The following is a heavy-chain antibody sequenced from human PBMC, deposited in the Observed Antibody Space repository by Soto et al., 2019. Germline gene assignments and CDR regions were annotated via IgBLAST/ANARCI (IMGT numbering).Heavy chain of an antibody. CDR3: ARPVQIPPYYYGMDV. V-gene: IGHV4-39*01. CDR1: GGSISSSSYY. J-gene: IGHJ6*02. CDR2: IYYSGST. Sequence: SETLSLTCTVSGGSISSSSYYWGWIRQPPGKGLEWIGSIYYSGSTYYNPSLKSRVTISVDTSKNRFSLKLSSVTAADTAVYYCARPVQIPPYYYGMDVWGQGTTVTVSS. D-gene: IGHD3-10*02.